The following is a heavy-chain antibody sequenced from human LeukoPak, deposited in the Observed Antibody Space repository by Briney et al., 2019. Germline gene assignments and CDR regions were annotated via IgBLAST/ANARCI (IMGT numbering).Heavy chain of an antibody. CDR3: AHRKNYYDSSVFDN. D-gene: IGHD3-22*01. Sequence: SGPTLVNPTQTLTLTCTFSGFSLNTRGVGVGWIRQPPGRALEWLALIYWDDDRRYSPSLKSRLTITKDTSKIQVVLTMTNMDPVDTATYFCAHRKNYYDSSVFDNWGQGTLVTVSS. J-gene: IGHJ4*02. CDR2: IYWDDDR. CDR1: GFSLNTRGVG. V-gene: IGHV2-5*02.